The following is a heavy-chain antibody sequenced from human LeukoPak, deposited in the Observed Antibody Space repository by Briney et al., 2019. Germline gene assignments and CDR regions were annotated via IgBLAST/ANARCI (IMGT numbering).Heavy chain of an antibody. J-gene: IGHJ6*02. V-gene: IGHV1-18*01. D-gene: IGHD3-22*01. CDR1: GYTFTSYG. CDR2: ISAYNGNT. CDR3: ASTYYYDSSGSHPYYYYYYGMDV. Sequence: GASVKVSCKASGYTFTSYGISWVRQAPGQGLEWMGWISAYNGNTNYAQKLQGRVTMTTDTSTSTAYMELSSLRSEDTAVYYCASTYYYDSSGSHPYYYYYYGMDVWGQGTTVTVSS.